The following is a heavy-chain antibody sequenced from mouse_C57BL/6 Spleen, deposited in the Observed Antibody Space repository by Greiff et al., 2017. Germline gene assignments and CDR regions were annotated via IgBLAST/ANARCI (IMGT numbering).Heavy chain of an antibody. CDR3: ARHSVNSTVVATDYYAMDY. J-gene: IGHJ4*01. V-gene: IGHV5-6*02. CDR1: GFTFSSYG. CDR2: ISSGDSYT. Sequence: EVKVEESGGDLVKPGGSLKLSCAASGFTFSSYGMSWVRQTPDKRLEWVATISSGDSYTYYPDSVKGRFTISRDNAKNTLYLQMSSLKSEDTAMYYCARHSVNSTVVATDYYAMDYWGQGTSVTVSS. D-gene: IGHD1-1*01.